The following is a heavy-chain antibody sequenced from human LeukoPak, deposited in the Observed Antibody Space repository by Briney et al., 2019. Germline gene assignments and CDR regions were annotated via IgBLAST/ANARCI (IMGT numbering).Heavy chain of an antibody. J-gene: IGHJ1*01. CDR2: ISAYNGNT. V-gene: IGHV1-18*01. Sequence: ASVKVSCKASGYTFTSYGISWVRQAPGQGLEWMGWISAYNGNTNYAQELQGRVTMTTDTSTSTAYMELRSLRSDDTAVYYCARDPYYYDSSGYYSGAEYFQHWGQGTLVTVSS. D-gene: IGHD3-22*01. CDR3: ARDPYYYDSSGYYSGAEYFQH. CDR1: GYTFTSYG.